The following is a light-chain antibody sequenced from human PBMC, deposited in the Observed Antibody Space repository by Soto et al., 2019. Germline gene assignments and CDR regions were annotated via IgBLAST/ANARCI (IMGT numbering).Light chain of an antibody. CDR3: QSYDIGLSGHVV. CDR1: RSNIGAGYD. J-gene: IGLJ2*01. V-gene: IGLV1-40*01. CDR2: GNS. Sequence: QSVLTQPPSGSGAPGQRVTISCTGRRSNIGAGYDVHWYQQLPGTSPKRLIYGNSNRPSGVPDRFSGSKSGTSASLAITGLQAEDEADYYCQSYDIGLSGHVVFGGGTKLTVL.